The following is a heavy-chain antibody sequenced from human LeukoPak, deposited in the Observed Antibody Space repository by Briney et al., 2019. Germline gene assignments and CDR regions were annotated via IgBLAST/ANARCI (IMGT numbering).Heavy chain of an antibody. CDR1: GGTISSHY. CDR3: ARELVYDSSGYYPGLGY. V-gene: IGHV4-4*07. CDR2: IYTSGST. Sequence: SETLSLTCTVSGGTISSHYGSWIRQPPGKGLEWIGRIYTSGSTNYNPSLKCRVTRAVDKSKNQFSLKLSSVTAADTAVYYCARELVYDSSGYYPGLGYWGQGTLVTVSS. J-gene: IGHJ4*02. D-gene: IGHD3-22*01.